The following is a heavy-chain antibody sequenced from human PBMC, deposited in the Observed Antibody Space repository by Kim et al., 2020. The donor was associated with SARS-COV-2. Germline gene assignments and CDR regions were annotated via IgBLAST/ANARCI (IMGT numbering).Heavy chain of an antibody. D-gene: IGHD2-21*01. CDR1: GYTFTSYY. V-gene: IGHV1-46*01. CDR2: INPSGGST. Sequence: ASVKVSCKASGYTFTSYYMHWVRQAPGQGLEWMGIINPSGGSTSYAQKFQGRVTMTRDTSTSTVYMELSSLRSEDTAVYYCARDSYCGGDCYTLPGYWGQGTLVTVSS. J-gene: IGHJ4*02. CDR3: ARDSYCGGDCYTLPGY.